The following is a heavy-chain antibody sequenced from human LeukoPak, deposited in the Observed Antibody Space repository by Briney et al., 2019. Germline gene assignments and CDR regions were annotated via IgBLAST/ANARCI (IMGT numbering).Heavy chain of an antibody. CDR3: ARAQRWLPFTY. CDR1: GGSISSNNYY. V-gene: IGHV4-39*07. Sequence: TSETLFLTCTVSGGSISSNNYYWGWIRQPPGKGLEWIGSIYYSGTTFYRPSLKTRVTISLDTSKNQFSLKLSSVTAADTAVYYCARAQRWLPFTYWGQGTLVTVSS. D-gene: IGHD6-19*01. CDR2: IYYSGTT. J-gene: IGHJ4*02.